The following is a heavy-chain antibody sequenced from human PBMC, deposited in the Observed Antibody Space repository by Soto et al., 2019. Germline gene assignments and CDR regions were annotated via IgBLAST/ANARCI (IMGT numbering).Heavy chain of an antibody. D-gene: IGHD3-10*01. J-gene: IGHJ4*02. Sequence: EVQLVESGGGLVQPGGSLRLSCAASGFTFSTYSMTWVRQAPGKGLEWVSYISSSSTTIYYADSVKGRFTISRDNAKNSLYLQMNSLRAEDTAVYYCARDDGFAELPKRPGVFDYWGQGTLVTVSS. CDR2: ISSSSTTI. CDR3: ARDDGFAELPKRPGVFDY. CDR1: GFTFSTYS. V-gene: IGHV3-48*01.